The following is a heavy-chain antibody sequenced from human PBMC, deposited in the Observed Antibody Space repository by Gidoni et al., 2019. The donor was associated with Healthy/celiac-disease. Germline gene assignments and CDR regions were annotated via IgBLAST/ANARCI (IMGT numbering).Heavy chain of an antibody. CDR1: GGTFSSYA. V-gene: IGHV1-69*04. D-gene: IGHD5-12*01. J-gene: IGHJ4*02. Sequence: QVQLVQSGAEVKTPGSSVKVSCKASGGTFSSYAISWVRQAPGQGLEWMGRIIPILGIANYAQKFQGRVTITADKSTSTAYMELSSLRSEDTAVYYCARDAKRWLQLGFDYWGQGTLVTVSS. CDR2: IIPILGIA. CDR3: ARDAKRWLQLGFDY.